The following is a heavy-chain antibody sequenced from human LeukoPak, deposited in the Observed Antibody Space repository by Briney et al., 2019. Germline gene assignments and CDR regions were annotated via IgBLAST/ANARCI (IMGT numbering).Heavy chain of an antibody. CDR1: GFTVSSNY. V-gene: IGHV3-64*01. CDR2: ISSNGGST. Sequence: PGGSLRLSCAASGFTVSSNYMSWVRQAPGKGLEYVSAISSNGGSTYYANSVKGRFTISRDNSKNTLYLQMNSLRAEDTAVYYCARGGSSGWYEGYFDLWGRGTLVTVSS. J-gene: IGHJ2*01. CDR3: ARGGSSGWYEGYFDL. D-gene: IGHD6-19*01.